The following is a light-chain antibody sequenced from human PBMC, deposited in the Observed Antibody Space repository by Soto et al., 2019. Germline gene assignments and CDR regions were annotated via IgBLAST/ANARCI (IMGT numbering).Light chain of an antibody. CDR2: GAS. J-gene: IGKJ1*01. CDR1: QSVSDN. CDR3: QQSNNWPRT. Sequence: EIVMTQSPATLSVSPGERATLSCRASQSVSDNLAWYQQKPGQAPRLLIYGASTRATGIPARFSGSGPGTEFTLTISSLQSEDFAVYYCQQSNNWPRTFGQGTKVEIK. V-gene: IGKV3-15*01.